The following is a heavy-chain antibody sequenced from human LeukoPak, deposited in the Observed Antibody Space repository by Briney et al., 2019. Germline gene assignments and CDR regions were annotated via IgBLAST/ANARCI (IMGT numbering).Heavy chain of an antibody. V-gene: IGHV3-43*02. CDR1: RFTFDDYA. CDR3: AKGSVDTAMATDY. Sequence: GGSLRLSCAASRFTFDDYAMHWVRQAPGKGLEGVSLIRGNGYRTYYADSVKGRFTISRDNRKNSLYLQMNSLRTEDTALYYCAKGSVDTAMATDYWGQGTLVGVSS. J-gene: IGHJ4*02. D-gene: IGHD5-18*01. CDR2: IRGNGYRT.